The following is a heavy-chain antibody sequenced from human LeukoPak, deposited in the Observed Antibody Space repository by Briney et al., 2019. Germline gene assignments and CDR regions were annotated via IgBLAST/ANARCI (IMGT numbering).Heavy chain of an antibody. D-gene: IGHD1-1*01. Sequence: SETLSLTCTVSGGSISSSSYYWGWIRQPPGKGLEWIGSIYYSGSTYYNPSLKSRVTISVDTSKNQFSLKLSSVTAADTAVYYCARGGNWNRFAHWGQGTLVTVSS. V-gene: IGHV4-39*01. J-gene: IGHJ5*02. CDR1: GGSISSSSYY. CDR2: IYYSGST. CDR3: ARGGNWNRFAH.